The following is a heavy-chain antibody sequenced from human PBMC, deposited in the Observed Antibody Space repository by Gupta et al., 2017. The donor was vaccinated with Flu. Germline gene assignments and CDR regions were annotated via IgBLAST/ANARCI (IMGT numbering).Heavy chain of an antibody. J-gene: IGHJ4*02. Sequence: QVQLVESGGRVVQPGRSLRLSCAASAFTFSRYGMTWVRTAPGMGLEWVAVIWYDGSNKYYADSVKGRFTISRDNSKNTLYLQMNSLRAEDTAVDYCERDARSPHGYSSGWAIFDYWGQGTLVTGSS. V-gene: IGHV3-33*01. D-gene: IGHD6-19*01. CDR1: AFTFSRYG. CDR2: IWYDGSNK. CDR3: ERDARSPHGYSSGWAIFDY.